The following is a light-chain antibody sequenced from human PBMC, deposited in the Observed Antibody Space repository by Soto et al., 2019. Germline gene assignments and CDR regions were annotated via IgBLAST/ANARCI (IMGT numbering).Light chain of an antibody. CDR2: AAS. J-gene: IGKJ4*01. V-gene: IGKV1-39*01. CDR1: QRIRTD. CDR3: QQSYSGPLT. Sequence: IQMTQSPSSLSASVGERVTITCRASQRIRTDLNWYQQKPGKAPKVLIYAASSLQSGAPSRFSGIGSGTDLTLSISSLQPEDFATYYCQQSYSGPLTFGGGTKVDIK.